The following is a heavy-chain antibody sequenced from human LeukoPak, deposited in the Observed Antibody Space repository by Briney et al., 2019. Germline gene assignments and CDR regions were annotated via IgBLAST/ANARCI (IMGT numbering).Heavy chain of an antibody. V-gene: IGHV4-59*08. Sequence: PSETLSLTCTVSGGSISSYYWSWIRQPPGKGLEWIGYIYYSGSTNYNPSLKSRVTISVDTSKNQFSLKLSSVTAADTAVYYCARGYYYDSSGYSPQDYFDYWGQGTLVTVSS. CDR1: GGSISSYY. CDR2: IYYSGST. CDR3: ARGYYYDSSGYSPQDYFDY. D-gene: IGHD3-22*01. J-gene: IGHJ4*02.